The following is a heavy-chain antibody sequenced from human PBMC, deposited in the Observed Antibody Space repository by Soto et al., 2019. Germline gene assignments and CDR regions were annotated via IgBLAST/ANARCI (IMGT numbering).Heavy chain of an antibody. CDR1: GFIFSDYE. CDR2: ISGSGLTI. Sequence: PGGSLRLSCAASGFIFSDYEINWVRQAPGKGLEWVSYISGSGLTIYYADSVKGRFTISRDNAKNSLYLQMNSLGVEDTAVYYCARGSTTVTINYWGQGTLVTVSS. V-gene: IGHV3-48*03. J-gene: IGHJ4*02. CDR3: ARGSTTVTINY. D-gene: IGHD4-17*01.